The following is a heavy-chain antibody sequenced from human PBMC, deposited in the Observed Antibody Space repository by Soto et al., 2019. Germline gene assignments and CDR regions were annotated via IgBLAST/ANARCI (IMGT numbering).Heavy chain of an antibody. Sequence: GGSLRLSCAASGFTVSSNYMSWVRQAPGKGLEWVSVIYSGGSTYYADSVKGRFTISRDNSKNTLYLQMNSLRAEDTAVYYCARDQRHLAPGHRSTGPGGYYYYYYMDVWGKGTTVTVSS. J-gene: IGHJ6*03. V-gene: IGHV3-66*01. CDR2: IYSGGST. CDR3: ARDQRHLAPGHRSTGPGGYYYYYYMDV. D-gene: IGHD1-1*01. CDR1: GFTVSSNY.